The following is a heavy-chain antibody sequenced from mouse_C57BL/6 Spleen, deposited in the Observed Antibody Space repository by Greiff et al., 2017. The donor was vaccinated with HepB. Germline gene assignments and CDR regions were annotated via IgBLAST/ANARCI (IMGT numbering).Heavy chain of an antibody. Sequence: EVMLVESGGGLVKPGGSLKLSCAASGFTFSDYGMHWVRQAPEKELEWVAYISSGSSTIYYADTVKGRFTISRDNAKNTLFLQMTSLRSEDTAMYYCARGLLLRSYFDYWGQGTTLTVSS. J-gene: IGHJ2*01. V-gene: IGHV5-17*01. CDR3: ARGLLLRSYFDY. CDR2: ISSGSSTI. CDR1: GFTFSDYG. D-gene: IGHD1-1*01.